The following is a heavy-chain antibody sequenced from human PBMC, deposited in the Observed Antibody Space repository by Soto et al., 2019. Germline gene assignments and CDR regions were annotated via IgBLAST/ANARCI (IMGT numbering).Heavy chain of an antibody. Sequence: EVQLVESGGGLVQPGGSLRLSCAASGFTFSSYWMLWVRQAPGTGLVWVSRINSDGSSTSYADSVKGRFTISRDNAKNSLYLQMNSLRAEDTAVYYCVRTSLVVAAATREDYWGQGTLVTVSS. CDR2: INSDGSST. CDR1: GFTFSSYW. V-gene: IGHV3-74*01. CDR3: VRTSLVVAAATREDY. D-gene: IGHD2-15*01. J-gene: IGHJ4*02.